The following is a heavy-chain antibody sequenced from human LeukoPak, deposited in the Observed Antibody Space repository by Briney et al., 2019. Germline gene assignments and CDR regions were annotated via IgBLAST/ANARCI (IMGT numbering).Heavy chain of an antibody. V-gene: IGHV4-59*01. D-gene: IGHD6-19*01. CDR2: IYYTGST. CDR3: AREPRGYSSGWFFDS. CDR1: GGSISNYY. J-gene: IGHJ4*02. Sequence: SETLSLTCSVTGGSISNYYWSWIRQPPGKGLEWIGYIYYTGSTNYSPSLKSRVTMSVDMSKNQFSLKLNSGTAADTAVYYCAREPRGYSSGWFFDSWGQGTLVTVSS.